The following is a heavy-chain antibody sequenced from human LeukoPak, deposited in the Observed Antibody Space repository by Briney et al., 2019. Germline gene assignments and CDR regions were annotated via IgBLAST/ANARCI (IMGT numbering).Heavy chain of an antibody. J-gene: IGHJ4*02. CDR3: VKGTSGYSGYDYCY. V-gene: IGHV3-64D*06. Sequence: GGSLRLSCSASGFTFSSHAMHWVRQAPGKGLEYVSAISSNGGSTYYADSVKGRFTISRDNSKNTLYLQMSSLRAEDTAVYYCVKGTSGYSGYDYCYWGQGTLVTVSS. CDR1: GFTFSSHA. D-gene: IGHD5-12*01. CDR2: ISSNGGST.